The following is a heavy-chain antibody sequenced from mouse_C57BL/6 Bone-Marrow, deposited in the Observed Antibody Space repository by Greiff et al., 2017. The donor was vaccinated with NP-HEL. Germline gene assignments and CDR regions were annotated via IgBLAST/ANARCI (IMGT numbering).Heavy chain of an antibody. D-gene: IGHD1-1*01. V-gene: IGHV1-55*01. CDR1: GYTFTSYW. CDR3: AIPNEGHYAGSVNDAMDY. CDR2: IYPGSGST. Sequence: VQLQQSGAELVKPGASVKMSCTASGYTFTSYWINWVKQRPGQGLEWIGDIYPGSGSTNYNEKFKSKATLTADTSSSTAYMQLSSLTSEDTAVYYCAIPNEGHYAGSVNDAMDYWGQGTSVTVSS. J-gene: IGHJ4*01.